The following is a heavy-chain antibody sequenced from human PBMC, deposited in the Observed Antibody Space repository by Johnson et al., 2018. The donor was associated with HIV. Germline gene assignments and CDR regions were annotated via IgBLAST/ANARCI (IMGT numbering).Heavy chain of an antibody. Sequence: QEKLVESGGGLVQPGGSLRLSCAASGFTFSSYGVHWVRQAPGKGLEYVSAISSNGGSTYYAQSVKGRCTIPSDNAKNTLYLQMNSLRAEDTAVYYCARGGYCRGGSCYPYDAFDIWGQGTMVNVSS. CDR1: GFTFSSYG. D-gene: IGHD2-15*01. J-gene: IGHJ3*02. CDR3: ARGGYCRGGSCYPYDAFDI. CDR2: ISSNGGST. V-gene: IGHV3-64*04.